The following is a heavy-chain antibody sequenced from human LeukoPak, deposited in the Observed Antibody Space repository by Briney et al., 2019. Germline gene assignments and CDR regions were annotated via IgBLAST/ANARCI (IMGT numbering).Heavy chain of an antibody. CDR2: IYYSGST. J-gene: IGHJ4*02. CDR1: GGSVRSGSYY. CDR3: ARGYYGSGSFFDY. V-gene: IGHV4-61*01. D-gene: IGHD3-10*01. Sequence: PSETLSLTCTVSGGSVRSGSYYWSWIRQPPGKGLEWIGYIYYSGSTNYNPSLRSRVTISVDTSKNQFSLKLGSVTAADTAVYYCARGYYGSGSFFDYWGQGTLVTVSS.